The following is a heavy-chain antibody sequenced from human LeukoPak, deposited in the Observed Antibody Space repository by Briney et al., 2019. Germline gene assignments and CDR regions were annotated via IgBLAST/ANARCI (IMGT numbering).Heavy chain of an antibody. J-gene: IGHJ4*02. Sequence: GASVKVSCKASGYTFTGYYMHWVRQAPRQGLEWMGWINPNSGGTNYAQKFQGRVTMTRDTSISTAYMELSRLRSDDTAVYYCARDAKLLRRDGYNYPYWGQGTLVTVSS. D-gene: IGHD5-24*01. CDR1: GYTFTGYY. CDR3: ARDAKLLRRDGYNYPY. V-gene: IGHV1-2*02. CDR2: INPNSGGT.